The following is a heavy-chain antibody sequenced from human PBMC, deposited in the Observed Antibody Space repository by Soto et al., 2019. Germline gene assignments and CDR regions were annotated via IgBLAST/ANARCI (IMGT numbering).Heavy chain of an antibody. CDR2: IYSGGST. D-gene: IGHD2-2*01. CDR1: GFTVSSNY. Sequence: GGSLRLSCAASGFTVSSNYMSWVRQAPGKGLEWVSVIYSGGSTYYADSVKGRFTISRDNSKNTLYLQMNSLRAEDTAVYYCASAGYCSSTSCYDPIDPWGQGTLVTVSS. CDR3: ASAGYCSSTSCYDPIDP. J-gene: IGHJ5*02. V-gene: IGHV3-66*01.